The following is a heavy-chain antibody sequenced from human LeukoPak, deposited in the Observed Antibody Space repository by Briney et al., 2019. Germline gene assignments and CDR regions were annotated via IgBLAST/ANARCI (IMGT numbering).Heavy chain of an antibody. V-gene: IGHV3-21*01. D-gene: IGHD4-23*01. J-gene: IGHJ4*02. Sequence: GGSLRLSCAASGFTFSNIAMSWVRQVPGKGLEWVSSISGSSYYIYYADSVKGRFTISRDNAKNSLYLQMNSLRAEDTALYYCAKDIYGGNWPNDYWGQGTLVTVSS. CDR3: AKDIYGGNWPNDY. CDR1: GFTFSNIA. CDR2: ISGSSYYI.